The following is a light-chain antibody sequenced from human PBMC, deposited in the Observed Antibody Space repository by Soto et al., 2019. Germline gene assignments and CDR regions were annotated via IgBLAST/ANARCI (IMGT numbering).Light chain of an antibody. V-gene: IGLV4-60*02. CDR3: ETWDSNTRV. J-gene: IGLJ3*02. CDR2: LEGSGSY. Sequence: QLVLTQSSSASASLGSSVKLTCTLSSGHSSYIIAWHQQQPGKAPRYLMKLEGSGSYNRRGGVPDRFSGSSSGADRYLTISNLQFEDEADYYCETWDSNTRVFGGGTKVTVL. CDR1: SGHSSYI.